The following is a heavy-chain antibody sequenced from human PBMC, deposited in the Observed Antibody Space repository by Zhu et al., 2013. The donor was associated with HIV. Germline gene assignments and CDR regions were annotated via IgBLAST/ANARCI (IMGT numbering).Heavy chain of an antibody. Sequence: VQLVQSGAEVKKPGSSVKVSCKASGGTFSSYAISWVRQAPGQGLEWMGGIIPIFGTANYAQKFQGRVTITADKSTSTAYMELSSLRSEDTAVYYCARTPYYDILTGYYSWFDPGAREPWSPSPQ. CDR1: GGTFSSYA. V-gene: IGHV1-69*06. CDR3: ARTPYYDILTGYYSWFDP. J-gene: IGHJ5*02. CDR2: IIPIFGTA. D-gene: IGHD3-9*01.